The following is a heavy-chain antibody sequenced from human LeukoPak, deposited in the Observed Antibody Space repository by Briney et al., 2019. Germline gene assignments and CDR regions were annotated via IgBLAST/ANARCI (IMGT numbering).Heavy chain of an antibody. CDR3: ARGRGEQSNNDY. CDR2: MNPNSGNT. V-gene: IGHV1-8*01. J-gene: IGHJ4*02. D-gene: IGHD1/OR15-1a*01. Sequence: ASVKVSCMASGYTFTSYDINWGRQATGQGLEWMGWMNPNSGNTGYAQKFQGRVTMTRNTSISTAYMELSSLRSEDTAVYYCARGRGEQSNNDYWGQGTLVTVSS. CDR1: GYTFTSYD.